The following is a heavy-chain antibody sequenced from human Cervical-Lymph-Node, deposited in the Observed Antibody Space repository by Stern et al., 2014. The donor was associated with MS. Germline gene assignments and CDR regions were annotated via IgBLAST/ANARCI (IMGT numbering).Heavy chain of an antibody. D-gene: IGHD3-22*01. CDR3: ARFHYDKVFDI. V-gene: IGHV1-18*01. CDR1: GYTLTSYG. CDR2: ISAYNGNT. J-gene: IGHJ3*02. Sequence: VQLVQSGAEVKKTGASVKVTCKVSGYTLTSYGFSWVRQAPGQGLEWMGWISAYNGNTNYAQNFQDRVTMTTDTSTSTAYMELRSLRSDDTAIYYCARFHYDKVFDIWGQGTLVTVSS.